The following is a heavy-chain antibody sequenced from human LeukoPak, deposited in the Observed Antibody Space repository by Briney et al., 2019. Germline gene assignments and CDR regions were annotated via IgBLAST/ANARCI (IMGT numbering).Heavy chain of an antibody. J-gene: IGHJ4*02. CDR3: VRYSDSSGIPDY. CDR1: GDTFIIYG. CDR2: ISAYNGHT. Sequence: VASVKVFCKASGDTFIIYGFTWVRQAPGQGLEWVGWISAYNGHTNYAQKFQGRITMTTDTSTSTAYMDLRSLRSDDTAVYYCVRYSDSSGIPDYWGQGTLVIVSS. D-gene: IGHD3-22*01. V-gene: IGHV1-18*01.